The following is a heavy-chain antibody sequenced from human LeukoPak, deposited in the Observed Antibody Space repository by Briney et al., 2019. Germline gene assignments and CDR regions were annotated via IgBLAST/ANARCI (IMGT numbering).Heavy chain of an antibody. J-gene: IGHJ3*02. CDR1: GFTFSSYA. CDR3: ASSAQSDYYDSPRAFHI. V-gene: IGHV3-23*01. CDR2: ISGSDGST. Sequence: GGSLRLSCAASGFTFSSYAMSWVRQAPGKGLEWVSVISGSDGSTHHADSVKGRFSISRDNSKNTLYLQMNSLRGDDTAVYYCASSAQSDYYDSPRAFHIWGQGTLVTISS. D-gene: IGHD3-22*01.